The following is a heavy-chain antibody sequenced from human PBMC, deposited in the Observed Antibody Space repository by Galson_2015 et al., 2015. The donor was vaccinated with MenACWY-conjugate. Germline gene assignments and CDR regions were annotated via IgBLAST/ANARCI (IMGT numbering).Heavy chain of an antibody. CDR2: ISSTGSYI. CDR1: GFTFSNYN. J-gene: IGHJ5*02. Sequence: SLRLSCAASGFTFSNYNMNWVRQTPGEGLERVSCISSTGSYIYYADSLKGRFTISRDNAKNSLYLQMNSLTSEDTAVYYCAKGTTASRPNWFDPWGQGTLVTVSS. D-gene: IGHD6-6*01. CDR3: AKGTTASRPNWFDP. V-gene: IGHV3-21*01.